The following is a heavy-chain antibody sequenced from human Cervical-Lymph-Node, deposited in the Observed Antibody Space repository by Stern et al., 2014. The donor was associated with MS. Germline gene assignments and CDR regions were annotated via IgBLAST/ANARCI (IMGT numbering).Heavy chain of an antibody. V-gene: IGHV3-30*18. Sequence: VQLVESGGGVVQPGRSLRLSCAASGFTFSSYGMHWIRQAPGKGLEWVAVISEGNNEYYADSVKGRFTISRDNFNNTLYLQMDSLTAEDTAMYYCANCALLWFGECHYWGQGTLVTVSS. D-gene: IGHD3-10*01. CDR3: ANCALLWFGECHY. J-gene: IGHJ4*02. CDR1: GFTFSSYG. CDR2: ISEGNNE.